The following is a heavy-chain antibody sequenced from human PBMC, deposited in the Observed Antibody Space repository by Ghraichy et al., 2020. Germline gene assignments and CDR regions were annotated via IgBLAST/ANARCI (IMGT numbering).Heavy chain of an antibody. CDR1: GGSVSSSNYS. CDR2: FYYGGSA. D-gene: IGHD2-2*01. V-gene: IGHV4-39*01. CDR3: ARHVYCGVTSCHFVLRHVDY. Sequence: SETLSLTCSVSGGSVSSSNYSWGWIRQPPGKGLQWIGSFYYGGSAYYNLSLKSRVSVSVDTSKNQFSLKLNSVTAADTAIYFCARHVYCGVTSCHFVLRHVDYWGRGALVTGSS. J-gene: IGHJ4*02.